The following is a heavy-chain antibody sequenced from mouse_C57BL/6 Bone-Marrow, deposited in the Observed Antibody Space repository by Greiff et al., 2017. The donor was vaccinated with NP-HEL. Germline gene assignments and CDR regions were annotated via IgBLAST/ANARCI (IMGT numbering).Heavy chain of an antibody. CDR1: GYTFTSYW. CDR3: ARQGRYYYGSTWFAY. Sequence: QVQLQQPGAELVKPGASVKMSCKASGYTFTSYWITWVKQRPGQGLEWIGDIYPGSGSTNYNEKFKSKATLTVDTSSSTAYMQLSSLTSEDSAVYYCARQGRYYYGSTWFAYWGQGTTLTVSS. CDR2: IYPGSGST. V-gene: IGHV1-55*01. J-gene: IGHJ2*01. D-gene: IGHD1-1*01.